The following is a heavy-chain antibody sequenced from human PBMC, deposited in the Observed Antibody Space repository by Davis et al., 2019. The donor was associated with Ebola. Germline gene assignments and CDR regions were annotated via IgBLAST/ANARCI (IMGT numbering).Heavy chain of an antibody. D-gene: IGHD6-19*01. CDR3: ARPLIAVAGTTWEFDY. V-gene: IGHV1-46*01. Sequence: ASVKVSCKASGFTFTTYHMHWVRQAPGQGFEWMGVINPSGDSTTFAQNFQGRVTMTRDTSKSTVYMELSSLKASDTAMYYCARPLIAVAGTTWEFDYWGQGTLVTVSS. J-gene: IGHJ4*02. CDR1: GFTFTTYH. CDR2: INPSGDST.